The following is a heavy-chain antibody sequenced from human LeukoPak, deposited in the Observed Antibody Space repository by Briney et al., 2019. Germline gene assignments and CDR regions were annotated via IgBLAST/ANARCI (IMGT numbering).Heavy chain of an antibody. CDR3: AKDYVNQGRCFGGICYPFDS. J-gene: IGHJ4*02. Sequence: GGSLRLSCAASGFTFSNFAMSWVRQAPGKGLEWVSGMSGTYGKTWYADSVKGRFTISRDDSKNMVYLQMSSLRADDTAVYYCAKDYVNQGRCFGGICYPFDSWGQGTLVTVSS. V-gene: IGHV3-23*01. D-gene: IGHD2-15*01. CDR1: GFTFSNFA. CDR2: MSGTYGKT.